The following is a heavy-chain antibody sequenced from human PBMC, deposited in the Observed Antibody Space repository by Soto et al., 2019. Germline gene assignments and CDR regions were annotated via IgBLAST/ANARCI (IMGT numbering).Heavy chain of an antibody. CDR3: ARAGYSGYNYCSGAGWFDP. D-gene: IGHD5-12*01. CDR1: GFTFSSYS. CDR2: ISSSRSYI. J-gene: IGHJ5*01. Sequence: NPVGSLRLSCAASGFTFSSYSMNWVRQAPGKGLEWVSSISSSRSYIYYADSVKGRFTISRDNAKNSLYLKMNSLKAEDTAVYYCARAGYSGYNYCSGAGWFDPWGQGTLVTVSS. V-gene: IGHV3-21*01.